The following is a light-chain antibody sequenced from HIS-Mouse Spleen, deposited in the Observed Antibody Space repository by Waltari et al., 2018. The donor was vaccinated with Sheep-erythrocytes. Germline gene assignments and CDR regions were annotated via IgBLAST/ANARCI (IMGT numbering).Light chain of an antibody. CDR3: SSYTSSSTWV. CDR1: SSDVGGYNY. CDR2: AVS. V-gene: IGLV2-14*03. Sequence: QSALTQPASVSGSPGQSITISCTGTSSDVGGYNYVSWYQQHPGKAPKLMIYAVSNRLSGGSNRFSGSKSGNTASLTISGLQAEDEADYYCSSYTSSSTWVFGGGTKLTVL. J-gene: IGLJ3*02.